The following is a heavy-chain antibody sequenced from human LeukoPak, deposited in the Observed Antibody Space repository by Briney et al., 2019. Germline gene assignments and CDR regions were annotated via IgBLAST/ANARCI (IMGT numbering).Heavy chain of an antibody. CDR3: AKEIGQWLVRYFDY. CDR1: GFTFSSYG. J-gene: IGHJ4*02. Sequence: PGGSLRLSCAASGFTFSSYGMHWVRQAPGKGLEWVAVISYDGSNKYYADSVKGRFTISRDNSKNTLYLQMNSLRAEDTAVYYCAKEIGQWLVRYFDYWGQGTLVTVS. D-gene: IGHD6-19*01. CDR2: ISYDGSNK. V-gene: IGHV3-30*18.